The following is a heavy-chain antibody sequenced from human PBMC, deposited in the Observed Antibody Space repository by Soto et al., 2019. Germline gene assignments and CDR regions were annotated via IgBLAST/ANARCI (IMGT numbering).Heavy chain of an antibody. J-gene: IGHJ3*02. D-gene: IGHD2-15*01. CDR1: GFTFSDYY. Sequence: GGSLRLSCAASGFTFSDYYMTWIRQAPGKGLEWVSYISSSGSGIYYPDSVKGRFTISRDNAKKSLYLQMSSLRAEDTAVYYCARAYSDAFDIWGQGTLVTVSS. CDR3: ARAYSDAFDI. V-gene: IGHV3-11*01. CDR2: ISSSGSGI.